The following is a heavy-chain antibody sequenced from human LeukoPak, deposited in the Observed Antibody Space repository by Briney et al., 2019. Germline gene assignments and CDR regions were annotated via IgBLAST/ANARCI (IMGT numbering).Heavy chain of an antibody. CDR1: GGSISSYY. J-gene: IGHJ5*01. D-gene: IGHD1-1*01. V-gene: IGHV4-34*01. CDR2: INHSGST. Sequence: PSETLSLTCTVSGGSISSYYWSWIRQPPGKGLEWIGEINHSGSTYYNPSLKSRVTISVDTSKNQFSLKVSSVTAADRAVYYCARSGQQRNWFDSWGQGTLVTVSS. CDR3: ARSGQQRNWFDS.